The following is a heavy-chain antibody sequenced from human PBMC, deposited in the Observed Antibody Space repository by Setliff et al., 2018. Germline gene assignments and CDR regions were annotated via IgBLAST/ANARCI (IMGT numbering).Heavy chain of an antibody. Sequence: QTLSLTCAVSDDSTRNNNYFWAWIRQPPGKGLEWIGFMYHNGDTHYSPSLKSRVSLSVDTSKRQVSLKLNTATAADTAVYYCARGTYANSWARFDFWGRGTLVTVSS. J-gene: IGHJ4*02. D-gene: IGHD2-15*01. CDR2: MYHNGDT. CDR1: DDSTRNNNYF. CDR3: ARGTYANSWARFDF. V-gene: IGHV4-30-4*08.